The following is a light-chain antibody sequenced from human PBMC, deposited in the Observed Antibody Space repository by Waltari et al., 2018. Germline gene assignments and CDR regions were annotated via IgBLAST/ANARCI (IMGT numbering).Light chain of an antibody. V-gene: IGLV2-14*01. CDR2: DVS. CDR1: SNDVGGFNS. J-gene: IGLJ2*01. Sequence: QSALTQPASASGSPGQSVPILCAGTSNDVGGFNSSTWYQEHPGQAPRVIIYDVSDRPSGVSDRFSGSKSGNTASLTISGLQAEDEADYYCSSQSSNDVVLFGGGTKLTVL. CDR3: SSQSSNDVVL.